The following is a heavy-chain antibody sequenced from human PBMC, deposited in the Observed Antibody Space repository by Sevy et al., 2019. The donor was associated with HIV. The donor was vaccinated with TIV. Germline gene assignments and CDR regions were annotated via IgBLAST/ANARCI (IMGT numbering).Heavy chain of an antibody. Sequence: ASVNVSCKASGYTFTSYDINWVRQATGQGLEWMGWMNPNSGNTGYAQKFQGRVTMTRNTSISTAYMELSSLRSEDTAVYYCARRGYDYYYYYGMDVWGQGTTVTVSS. CDR3: ARRGYDYYYYYGMDV. CDR2: MNPNSGNT. V-gene: IGHV1-8*01. CDR1: GYTFTSYD. J-gene: IGHJ6*02. D-gene: IGHD2-2*01.